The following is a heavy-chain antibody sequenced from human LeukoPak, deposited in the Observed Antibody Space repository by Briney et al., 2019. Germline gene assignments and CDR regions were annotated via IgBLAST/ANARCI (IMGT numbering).Heavy chain of an antibody. Sequence: GESLKISCQTSGYSFTNYWIGWVRQMPGKGLEWMGIIYPGDSDSRYSPSFQGQVTISADKSVSTAYLQWSSLRASDTAIYYCAGASTDNAGWHRGSFDYWGQGTLVTVSS. CDR1: GYSFTNYW. CDR2: IYPGDSDS. J-gene: IGHJ4*02. CDR3: AGASTDNAGWHRGSFDY. D-gene: IGHD6-19*01. V-gene: IGHV5-51*01.